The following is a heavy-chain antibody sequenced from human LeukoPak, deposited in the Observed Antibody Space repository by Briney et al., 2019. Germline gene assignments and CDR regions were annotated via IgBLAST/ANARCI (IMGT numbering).Heavy chain of an antibody. D-gene: IGHD6-19*01. V-gene: IGHV3-43*02. CDR1: GFTFDDYA. CDR3: AKDQSPEYSSGWYNWFDP. Sequence: GGSLRLSCAASGFTFDDYAMHWVSQAPGKGLEWVSLISGDGGSTYYADSVKGRFTISRDNSKNSLYLQMNSLRTEDTALYYCAKDQSPEYSSGWYNWFDPWGQGTLVTVSS. CDR2: ISGDGGST. J-gene: IGHJ5*02.